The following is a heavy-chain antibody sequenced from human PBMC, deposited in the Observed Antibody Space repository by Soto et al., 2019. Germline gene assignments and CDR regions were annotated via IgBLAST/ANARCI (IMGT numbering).Heavy chain of an antibody. J-gene: IGHJ4*02. CDR3: ARGRGITMVRGVLFDY. Sequence: ASETLSLTCAVYGGSFSGYYWSWIRQPPGKGLEWIGEINHSGSTNYNPSLKSRVTISVDTSKNQFSLKLSSVTAADTAVYYCARGRGITMVRGVLFDYWGQGTLVTVSS. V-gene: IGHV4-34*01. D-gene: IGHD3-10*01. CDR2: INHSGST. CDR1: GGSFSGYY.